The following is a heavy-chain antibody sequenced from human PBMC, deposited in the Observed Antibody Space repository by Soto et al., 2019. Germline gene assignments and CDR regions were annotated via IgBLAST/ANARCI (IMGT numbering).Heavy chain of an antibody. D-gene: IGHD1-7*01. CDR3: ARGLGNWNYSATNYYYMDV. V-gene: IGHV3-21*01. J-gene: IGHJ6*03. CDR1: GFTFSSYS. Sequence: GGSLRLSCAASGFTFSSYSMNWVRQAPGKGLEWVSSISSSSSYIYYADSVKGRFTISRDNAKNSLYLQMNSLRAEDTAVYYCARGLGNWNYSATNYYYMDVWGKGTTVTVSS. CDR2: ISSSSSYI.